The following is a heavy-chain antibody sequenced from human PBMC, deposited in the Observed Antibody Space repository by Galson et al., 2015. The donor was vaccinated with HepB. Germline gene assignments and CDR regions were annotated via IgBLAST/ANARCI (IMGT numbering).Heavy chain of an antibody. V-gene: IGHV3-30-3*01. D-gene: IGHD6-13*01. J-gene: IGHJ3*02. CDR1: GFTFSSYA. CDR2: ISYDGSNK. Sequence: SLRLSCAASGFTFSSYAMHWVRQAPGKGLEWVAVISYDGSNKYYADSVKGRFTISRDNSKNTLYLQMNSLRAEDTAVYYCARDTGGRGSSWYGDAFDIWGQGTMVTVSS. CDR3: ARDTGGRGSSWYGDAFDI.